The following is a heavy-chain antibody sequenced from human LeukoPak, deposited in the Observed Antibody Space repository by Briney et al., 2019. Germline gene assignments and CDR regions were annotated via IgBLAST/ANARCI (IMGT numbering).Heavy chain of an antibody. CDR3: AKYGPGFGVVIEYFMDV. CDR1: GFDFTAYG. V-gene: IGHV3-23*01. Sequence: PGGSLRLSCAASGFDFTAYGMSWVRQAPGKGLELVSGISASGLDTYYADSVTGRFTISRDNSKNTVHLLMNSLRAEDSAMCYCAKYGPGFGVVIEYFMDVWGKGTRVTVSS. CDR2: ISASGLDT. J-gene: IGHJ6*03. D-gene: IGHD3-3*01.